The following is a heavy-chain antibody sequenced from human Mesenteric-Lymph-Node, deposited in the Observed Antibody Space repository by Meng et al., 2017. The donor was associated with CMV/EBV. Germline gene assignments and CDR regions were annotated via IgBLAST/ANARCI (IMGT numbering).Heavy chain of an antibody. Sequence: SGFTFSNYNMSWVRQAPGKGLEWVSSLSSSIGYIYYAHSVQGRFTISRDNAKNSLYLQMSSLRAEDTAVYYCARDPGYDSGCPLFDYWGQGTLVTVSS. CDR2: LSSSIGYI. V-gene: IGHV3-21*04. D-gene: IGHD6-19*01. CDR3: ARDPGYDSGCPLFDY. J-gene: IGHJ4*02. CDR1: GFTFSNYN.